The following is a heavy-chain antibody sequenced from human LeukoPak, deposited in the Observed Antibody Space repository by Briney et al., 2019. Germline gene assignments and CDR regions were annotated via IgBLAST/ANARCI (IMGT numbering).Heavy chain of an antibody. Sequence: PGGSLRLSCAASGFTFSDYSMNWVRQAPGKGLEWVSYISSSSGTIYYIDSVKGRFTISRDNAKNSLYLQMNGLRAEDTAVYYCANEIRPNDYWGQGTQVTVSS. CDR3: ANEIRPNDY. D-gene: IGHD4-17*01. J-gene: IGHJ4*02. V-gene: IGHV3-48*01. CDR1: GFTFSDYS. CDR2: ISSSSGTI.